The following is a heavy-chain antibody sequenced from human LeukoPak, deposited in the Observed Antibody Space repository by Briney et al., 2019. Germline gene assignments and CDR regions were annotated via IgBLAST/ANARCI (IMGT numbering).Heavy chain of an antibody. D-gene: IGHD3-10*01. CDR3: ARRWFGESPFDY. CDR2: INPNSGGT. CDR1: GYTFTGYY. V-gene: IGHV1-2*02. Sequence: ASVKVSCKASGYTFTGYYMHWVRQAPGQGLEWMGWINPNSGGTNYAQKFQGRVTMTRDTSISTAYMELSRLRSDDMAVYYCARRWFGESPFDYWGQGTLVTVSS. J-gene: IGHJ4*02.